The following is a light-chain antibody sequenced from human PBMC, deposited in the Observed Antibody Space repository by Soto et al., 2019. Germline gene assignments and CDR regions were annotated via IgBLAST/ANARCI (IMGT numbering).Light chain of an antibody. CDR1: SSVVGGYNY. V-gene: IGLV2-11*01. CDR2: DVS. Sequence: SVLTQPRSVSGSPGQSVTISCTGTSSVVGGYNYVSWYQQHPGKAPKGMIYDVSERPSGVPDRFSGSKSGNTASLTISGLHAEDEADYYCSSYTTSSTYVFGTGTKVTVL. J-gene: IGLJ1*01. CDR3: SSYTTSSTYV.